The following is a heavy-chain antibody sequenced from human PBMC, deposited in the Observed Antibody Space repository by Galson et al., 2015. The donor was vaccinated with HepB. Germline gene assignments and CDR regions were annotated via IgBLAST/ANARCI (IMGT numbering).Heavy chain of an antibody. J-gene: IGHJ3*02. D-gene: IGHD1-1*01. V-gene: IGHV1-2*02. Sequence: SVTVSCKASGSTFTHYYIQWVRQAPGQGLEWVGWVNPNGGGTDYAQKFQGRVTLTGDTSISTAYMELSDMKSDDTAVYYCARSSLYKWNGYDAFDIWGQGTLVTVSS. CDR1: GSTFTHYY. CDR3: ARSSLYKWNGYDAFDI. CDR2: VNPNGGGT.